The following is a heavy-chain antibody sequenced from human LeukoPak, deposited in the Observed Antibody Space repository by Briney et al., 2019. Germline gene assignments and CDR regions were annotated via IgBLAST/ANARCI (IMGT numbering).Heavy chain of an antibody. CDR2: INAGNGNT. Sequence: ASVKVSCKASGYTFTSYAMHWVRQAPGQRLEWMGWINAGNGNTNYAQKLQGRVTMTTDTSTSTAYMELRSLRSDDTAVYYCARVSRHYYDSSGYQGGDYWGQGTLVTVSS. J-gene: IGHJ4*02. D-gene: IGHD3-22*01. CDR3: ARVSRHYYDSSGYQGGDY. CDR1: GYTFTSYA. V-gene: IGHV1-3*01.